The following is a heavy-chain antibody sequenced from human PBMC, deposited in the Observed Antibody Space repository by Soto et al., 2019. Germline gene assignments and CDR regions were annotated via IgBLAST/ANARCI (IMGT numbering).Heavy chain of an antibody. CDR2: MNPNSGNT. V-gene: IGHV1-8*01. CDR3: ARSDYDILTGYYNLIDY. J-gene: IGHJ4*02. Sequence: ASVKVSCKASGYTFTSYDINWVRQATGQGLEWMGWMNPNSGNTGYAQKFQGRVTMTRNTSISTAYMELSGLRSEDTAVYYCARSDYDILTGYYNLIDYWGQGTLVTVSS. D-gene: IGHD3-9*01. CDR1: GYTFTSYD.